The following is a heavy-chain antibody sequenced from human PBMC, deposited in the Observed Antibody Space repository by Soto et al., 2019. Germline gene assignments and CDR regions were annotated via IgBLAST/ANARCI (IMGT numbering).Heavy chain of an antibody. Sequence: QVQLVESGGGVVQPGRSLRLSCAASGFTFSSYGMHWVRQAPGKGLEWVAVISYDGSNKYYADSVKGRFTISRDNSKNTLYRQMNSLRAEDTAVYYCAKDGLGSWYFDYWGQGTLVTVSS. D-gene: IGHD6-13*01. V-gene: IGHV3-30*18. CDR2: ISYDGSNK. CDR1: GFTFSSYG. J-gene: IGHJ4*02. CDR3: AKDGLGSWYFDY.